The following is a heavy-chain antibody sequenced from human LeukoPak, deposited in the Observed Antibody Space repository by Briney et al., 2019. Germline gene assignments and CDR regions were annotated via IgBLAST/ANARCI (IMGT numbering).Heavy chain of an antibody. J-gene: IGHJ3*02. CDR3: ARDLNYGGNPGDAFDI. CDR2: IYSSGST. Sequence: PSETLSLTCTVSGGSISSGSYYWRWIRQPGGEGLEWNARIYSSGSTNNNPSLKSRVTISVDTSKNQFSLKLSSVTAADTAVYYCARDLNYGGNPGDAFDIWGQGTMVTVSS. D-gene: IGHD4-23*01. V-gene: IGHV4-61*02. CDR1: GGSISSGSYY.